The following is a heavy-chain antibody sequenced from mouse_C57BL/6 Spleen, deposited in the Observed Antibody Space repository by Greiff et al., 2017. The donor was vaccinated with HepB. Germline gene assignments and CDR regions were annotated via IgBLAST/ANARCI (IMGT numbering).Heavy chain of an antibody. CDR2: ISNGGGST. D-gene: IGHD1-1*01. CDR3: ARQGTTVVARGYFDV. J-gene: IGHJ1*03. V-gene: IGHV5-12*01. Sequence: EVQLVESGGGLVQPGGSLKLSCAASGFTFSDYYMYWVRQTPEKRLEWVAYISNGGGSTYYPDNVKGRFTISRDNAKNTLYLQMSRLKSEDTAMYYCARQGTTVVARGYFDVWGTGTTVTVSS. CDR1: GFTFSDYY.